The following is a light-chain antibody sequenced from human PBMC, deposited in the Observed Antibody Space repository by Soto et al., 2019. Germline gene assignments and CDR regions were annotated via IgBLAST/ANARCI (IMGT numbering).Light chain of an antibody. CDR2: AAS. Sequence: DIQMTQSPSSLSASVGDSVIITCRASQGISNYLAWYQQKPGKVPKLLIYAASTMQSGGPSRFSGSGSGTDFTLTISSLQPEDVATYYCQNYNTAPPATFGQGTKVEIK. CDR3: QNYNTAPPAT. J-gene: IGKJ1*01. V-gene: IGKV1-27*01. CDR1: QGISNY.